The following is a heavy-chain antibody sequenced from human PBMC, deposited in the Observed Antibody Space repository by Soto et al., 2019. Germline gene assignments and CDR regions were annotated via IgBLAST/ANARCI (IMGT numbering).Heavy chain of an antibody. CDR1: GFIVSSSY. Sequence: DVQLVETGGGLIQPGGSLRLSCAASGFIVSSSYMSWVRQAPGKGLEWVSVIYSDGRTYYADSVKGRFTISRDNSKNTLYLQMNSLSAEDTAVYYCALCSGWYGQCYFDCWGQGTLFTVSS. CDR2: IYSDGRT. D-gene: IGHD6-13*01. V-gene: IGHV3-53*02. CDR3: ALCSGWYGQCYFDC. J-gene: IGHJ4*02.